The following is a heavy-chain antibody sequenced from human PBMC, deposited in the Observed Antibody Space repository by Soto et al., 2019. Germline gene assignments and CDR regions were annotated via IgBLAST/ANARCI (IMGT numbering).Heavy chain of an antibody. CDR1: GFTFNSYW. J-gene: IGHJ4*02. Sequence: SGGSLRLSCVTSGFTFNSYWMGWVRQTPGQGLECVARINHDGSDKNYVDSVKGRFTISRDNAKNSLFLQMNSLRADDTAVYYCTTLSWDASDWHWGLGALVTVSS. CDR3: TTLSWDASDWH. V-gene: IGHV3-7*03. CDR2: INHDGSDK. D-gene: IGHD6-19*01.